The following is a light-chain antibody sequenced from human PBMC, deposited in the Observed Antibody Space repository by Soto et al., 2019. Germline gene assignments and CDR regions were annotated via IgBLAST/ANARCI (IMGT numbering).Light chain of an antibody. Sequence: EIVMTQSPSTLYVSTGERATVSCRASQSGSSNLAWYQQKPGQAPRLLIYGASTRATGIPARFSGSGSGTEFTLTISSLQSEDFAVYYCQQYNKWPLTFGGRTKVAIK. CDR3: QQYNKWPLT. CDR2: GAS. J-gene: IGKJ4*01. V-gene: IGKV3-15*01. CDR1: QSGSSN.